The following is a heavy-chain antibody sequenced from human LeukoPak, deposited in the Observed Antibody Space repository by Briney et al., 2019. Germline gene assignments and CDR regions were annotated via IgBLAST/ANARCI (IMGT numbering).Heavy chain of an antibody. CDR3: ARGSGYYDILTAQLGNDY. V-gene: IGHV1-18*01. CDR1: GGTFCSYA. CDR2: ISAYNGNT. J-gene: IGHJ4*02. Sequence: ASVKVSCKASGGTFCSYAISWVRQAPGQGLERMGWISAYNGNTNYAQKLQGRVTMTTDTSTSTAYMELRSLRSDDTAVYYCARGSGYYDILTAQLGNDYWGQGTLVTVSS. D-gene: IGHD3-9*01.